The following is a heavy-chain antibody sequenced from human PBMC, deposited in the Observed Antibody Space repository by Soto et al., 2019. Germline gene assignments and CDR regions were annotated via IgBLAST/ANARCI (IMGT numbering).Heavy chain of an antibody. Sequence: QVQLQESGPGLVKASQTLSLTCTVSGGSISSSDYYWTWIRQSPGKGLEWIGYVYYTGSSHYNPSLSSRLTMSVDTSKKQFSVKLNSVTAADTAVYYCARGVRDYGDMYYFDYWGQGALVTVSS. CDR2: VYYTGSS. D-gene: IGHD4-17*01. J-gene: IGHJ4*02. CDR3: ARGVRDYGDMYYFDY. CDR1: GGSISSSDYY. V-gene: IGHV4-30-4*01.